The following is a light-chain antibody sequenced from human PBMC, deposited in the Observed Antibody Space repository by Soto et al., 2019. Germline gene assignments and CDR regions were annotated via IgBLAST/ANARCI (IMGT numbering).Light chain of an antibody. V-gene: IGLV2-8*01. CDR3: SFYTDNSDFLYV. J-gene: IGLJ1*01. Sequence: QSVLTQPPSASGSPGQSVTISCTGISSDVGAYKYVTWYQQHPGKAPKVVLHEVSRRPSGVPDRFSGSRSGNTASLTVSGLQAEDEADYYCSFYTDNSDFLYVFGTGTKVTVL. CDR2: EVS. CDR1: SSDVGAYKY.